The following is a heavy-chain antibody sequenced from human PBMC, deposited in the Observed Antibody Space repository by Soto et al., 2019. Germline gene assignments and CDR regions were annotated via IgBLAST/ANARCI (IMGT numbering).Heavy chain of an antibody. D-gene: IGHD2-21*02. CDR3: ARDIKAGVVVVTAWYYYYYRMDV. J-gene: IGHJ6*02. Sequence: QVQLVQSGAEVKKPGASVKVSCKASGYTFTSYGISWVRQAPGQGLEWMGWISAYNGNTNYAQKLQGRVTMTTDTSTSTAYMELRSLRSDDTAVYYCARDIKAGVVVVTAWYYYYYRMDVWGQGTTVTVSS. V-gene: IGHV1-18*04. CDR1: GYTFTSYG. CDR2: ISAYNGNT.